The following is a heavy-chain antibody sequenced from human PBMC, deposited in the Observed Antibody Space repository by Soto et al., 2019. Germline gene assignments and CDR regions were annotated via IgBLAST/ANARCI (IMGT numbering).Heavy chain of an antibody. D-gene: IGHD3-22*01. J-gene: IGHJ2*01. Sequence: QVQLVESGGGVVQPGRSLRLSCAASGFTFSSYAMHWVRQAPGKGLEWVAVISYDGSNKYYADSVKGRFTISRDNSKNTLYLQMNRLRAEDTAVYYCARGIVSSGTRYFDLWGRGTLVTVSS. CDR3: ARGIVSSGTRYFDL. V-gene: IGHV3-30-3*01. CDR1: GFTFSSYA. CDR2: ISYDGSNK.